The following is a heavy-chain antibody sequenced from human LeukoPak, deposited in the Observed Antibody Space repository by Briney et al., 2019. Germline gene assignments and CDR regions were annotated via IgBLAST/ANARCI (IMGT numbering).Heavy chain of an antibody. CDR1: GFTFSSYG. J-gene: IGHJ6*02. V-gene: IGHV3-30*18. CDR2: ISYDGSNK. CDR3: AKDLRPYSGYDIYGMDV. Sequence: GGSLRLSCAASGFTFSSYGMHWVRQAPGKGLEGVALISYDGSNKYYADSVKGRFTISRDNSKNTLYLQMNSLRAEDTAVYYCAKDLRPYSGYDIYGMDVWGQGTTVTVSS. D-gene: IGHD5-12*01.